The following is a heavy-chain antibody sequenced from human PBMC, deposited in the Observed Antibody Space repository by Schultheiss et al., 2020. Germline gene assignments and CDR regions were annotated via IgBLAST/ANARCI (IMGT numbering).Heavy chain of an antibody. CDR1: GGSISSGSYY. V-gene: IGHV4-61*02. CDR2: IYTSGST. J-gene: IGHJ5*02. D-gene: IGHD3/OR15-3a*01. CDR3: ARDSPIGTGNLFDP. Sequence: SETLSLTCTVSGGSISSGSYYWSWIRQPAGKGLEWIGRIYTSGSTNYNPSLKSRVTISVDTSKNQFSLKLSSVTAADTAVYYCARDSPIGTGNLFDPWGQGTLVTVSS.